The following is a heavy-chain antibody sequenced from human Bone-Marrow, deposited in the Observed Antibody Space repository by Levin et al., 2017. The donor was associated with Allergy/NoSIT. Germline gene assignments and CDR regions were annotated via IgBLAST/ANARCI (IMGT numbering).Heavy chain of an antibody. Sequence: SETLSLTCTVSGGSIRTHYWSWIRQSPGKGLEWIGYLSNTGNTNSNPSLNSRVSISADTSKNQFSLQLTSVTAADTAVYFCARLGDAALSYWYFDLWGRGALVTVSS. J-gene: IGHJ2*01. CDR1: GGSIRTHY. V-gene: IGHV4-59*08. D-gene: IGHD3-16*01. CDR2: LSNTGNT. CDR3: ARLGDAALSYWYFDL.